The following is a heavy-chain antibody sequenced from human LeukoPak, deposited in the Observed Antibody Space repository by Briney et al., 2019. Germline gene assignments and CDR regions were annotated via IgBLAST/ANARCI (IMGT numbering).Heavy chain of an antibody. D-gene: IGHD3-10*01. Sequence: ASVKVSCKASGYTFTGFYVHWMRQAPGQGLEWMGWINPDSGDTEYQQKFQGRVTMTRDTSIATVYMEMTRLTHDDTAVYYCARDRGPSADSGIYSQYYFTFWGQGTLVTVSS. CDR2: INPDSGDT. CDR3: ARDRGPSADSGIYSQYYFTF. J-gene: IGHJ4*02. V-gene: IGHV1-2*02. CDR1: GYTFTGFY.